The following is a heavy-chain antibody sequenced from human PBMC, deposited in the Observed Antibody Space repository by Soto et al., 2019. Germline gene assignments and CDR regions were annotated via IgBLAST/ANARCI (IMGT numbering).Heavy chain of an antibody. D-gene: IGHD3-10*01. CDR1: GYTLTGYY. V-gene: IGHV1-2*04. Sequence: ASVKVSCKASGYTLTGYYMHWVRQAPGQGLEWMGWINPNSGGTNYAQKFQGWVTMTRDTSISTAYMELSRLRSDDTAVYYCARGYYGSGSLYYYYYGMDVWGQGTTVTVSS. CDR2: INPNSGGT. J-gene: IGHJ6*02. CDR3: ARGYYGSGSLYYYYYGMDV.